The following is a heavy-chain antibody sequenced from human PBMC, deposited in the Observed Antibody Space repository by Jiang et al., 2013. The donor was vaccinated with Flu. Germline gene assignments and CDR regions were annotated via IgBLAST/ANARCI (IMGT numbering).Heavy chain of an antibody. CDR1: GLTFSDHY. Sequence: QLLESGGGLVQPGGSLRLSCVASGLTFSDHYMDWVRQAPGKGLEWVGRTRDKANSYTTEYAASVRGRFSISRDNSKNSLYLQMNSLKTEDTALYYCARRGIVGGTHAFDIWGQGTMVTVSS. V-gene: IGHV3-72*01. J-gene: IGHJ3*02. D-gene: IGHD1-26*01. CDR3: ARRGIVGGTHAFDI. CDR2: TRDKANSYTT.